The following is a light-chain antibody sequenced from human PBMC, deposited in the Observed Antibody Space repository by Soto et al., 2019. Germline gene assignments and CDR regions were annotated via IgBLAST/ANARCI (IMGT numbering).Light chain of an antibody. CDR2: GAS. V-gene: IGKV3-15*01. Sequence: EIVMTQSPATLSVSPGERATLSCRASQSVSSNLAWYQQKPGQAPRLLIYGASTRATGIPARFSGSWSGTECTLTISSLQSEDFAVYYCQQYPNWPPWTFGQGTKVEIK. CDR1: QSVSSN. CDR3: QQYPNWPPWT. J-gene: IGKJ1*01.